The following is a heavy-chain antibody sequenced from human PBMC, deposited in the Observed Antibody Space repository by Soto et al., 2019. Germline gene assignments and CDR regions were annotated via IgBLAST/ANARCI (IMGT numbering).Heavy chain of an antibody. CDR3: ARQRTTVVTQAYFDH. V-gene: IGHV4-39*01. Sequence: SETLSLTCIVSGESISSSSYYWGWIRQPPGKGLEWIGSIYYSGRTYYNPSFKSRVTISIDTSKNQFSLKLGSVTATDTAVYYCARQRTTVVTQAYFDHWGQGALVTVSS. CDR1: GESISSSSYY. D-gene: IGHD2-21*02. J-gene: IGHJ4*02. CDR2: IYYSGRT.